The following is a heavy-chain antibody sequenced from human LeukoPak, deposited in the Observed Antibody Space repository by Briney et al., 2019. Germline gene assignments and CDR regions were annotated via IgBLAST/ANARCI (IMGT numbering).Heavy chain of an antibody. CDR2: INPSGDTT. CDR3: ARDRGGTGYPLGDY. D-gene: IGHD3-9*01. J-gene: IGHJ4*02. V-gene: IGHV1-46*01. Sequence: ASVRVSCKASGYTFTSYYIHWVRQAPGQGLEWMGIINPSGDTTTYAQKFQGRVTMTRDTSTSTVYMELSSLRSEDTAVYYCARDRGGTGYPLGDYWGQGTLVTVSS. CDR1: GYTFTSYY.